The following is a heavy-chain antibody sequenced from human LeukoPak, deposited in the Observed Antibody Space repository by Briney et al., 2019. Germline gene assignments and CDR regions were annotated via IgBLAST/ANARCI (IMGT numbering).Heavy chain of an antibody. Sequence: SETLSLTCAVYGGSFSGYYWRWLRQPPGKGLEWIGEINHSGSTNYNPSLKSRVTISVDTSKNQFSLKLSSVTAADTAVYYCARGLDDFWSGYYTYYYYYMDVWGKGTTVTVSS. V-gene: IGHV4-34*01. J-gene: IGHJ6*03. CDR1: GGSFSGYY. D-gene: IGHD3-3*01. CDR3: ARGLDDFWSGYYTYYYYYMDV. CDR2: INHSGST.